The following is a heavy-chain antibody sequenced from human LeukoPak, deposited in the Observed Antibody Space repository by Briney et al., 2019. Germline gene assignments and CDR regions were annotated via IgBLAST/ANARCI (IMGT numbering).Heavy chain of an antibody. D-gene: IGHD1-14*01. V-gene: IGHV4-61*02. CDR1: GGSISSGSYY. CDR3: ARGTGWLNDY. CDR2: IYTSGST. J-gene: IGHJ4*02. Sequence: SSETLSLTCTVSGGSISSGSYYWSWIRQPAGKGLEWIGRIYTSGSTNYNPSLKSRVTISVDTSKNQFSLKLSSVTAADTAVYYCARGTGWLNDYWGQGTLVTVSS.